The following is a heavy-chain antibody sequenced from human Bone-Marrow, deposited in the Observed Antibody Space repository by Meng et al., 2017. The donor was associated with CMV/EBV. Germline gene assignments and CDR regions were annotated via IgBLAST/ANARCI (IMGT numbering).Heavy chain of an antibody. CDR1: GFNFSNAW. D-gene: IGHD2/OR15-2a*01. CDR3: TTGFSMRAIGY. J-gene: IGHJ4*02. CDR2: IKSKTDGGTT. V-gene: IGHV3-15*01. Sequence: AASGFNFSNAWMSWVRQAPGKGLEWVGCIKSKTDGGTTDYAAPVKGRFTISRDDSKNTLYLQMNSLKTEDTAVYYCTTGFSMRAIGYWGQGTLVTVSS.